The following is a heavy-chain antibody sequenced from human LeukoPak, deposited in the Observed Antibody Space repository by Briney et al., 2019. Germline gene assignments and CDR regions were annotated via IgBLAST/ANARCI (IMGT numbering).Heavy chain of an antibody. J-gene: IGHJ4*02. CDR3: ARVGRYTYYDFWSGYYPIYYFDY. V-gene: IGHV3-7*01. CDR1: GFTFSSYW. CDR2: IKQDGSEK. D-gene: IGHD3-3*01. Sequence: GGSLRLSCAASGFTFSSYWMGWVRQAPGKGLEWVANIKQDGSEKYYVDSVKGRSTISRDNAKNSLYLQMNSLRAEDTAVYYCARVGRYTYYDFWSGYYPIYYFDYWGQGTLVTVSS.